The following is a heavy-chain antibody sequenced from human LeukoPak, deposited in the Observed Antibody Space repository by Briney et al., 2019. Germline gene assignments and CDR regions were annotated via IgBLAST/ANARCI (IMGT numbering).Heavy chain of an antibody. Sequence: GGSLRLSCAASGFTFSSYSMNWVRQAPGKGLEWVSYISSSGSTIYYADSVKGRFTISRDNAKNSLYLQMNSLRAEDTAVYYCARDHGYYESNWFDPWGQGTLVTVSS. D-gene: IGHD3-22*01. CDR1: GFTFSSYS. V-gene: IGHV3-48*04. J-gene: IGHJ5*02. CDR2: ISSSGSTI. CDR3: ARDHGYYESNWFDP.